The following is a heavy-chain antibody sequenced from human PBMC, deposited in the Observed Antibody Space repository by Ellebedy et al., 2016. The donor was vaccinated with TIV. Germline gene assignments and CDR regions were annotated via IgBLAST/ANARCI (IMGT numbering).Heavy chain of an antibody. CDR2: IYSSGIT. CDR1: GGSITGSH. CDR3: AKNSYAPGQ. J-gene: IGHJ4*02. Sequence: MPSETLSLTCTVSGGSITGSHWSWIRQPPGKGLEWIGYIYSSGITNYNPSLKSRVTISVDTSKNQFSLKLKSVTAADTAMYYCAKNSYAPGQWGQGTLVTVSS. V-gene: IGHV4-59*01. D-gene: IGHD3-16*01.